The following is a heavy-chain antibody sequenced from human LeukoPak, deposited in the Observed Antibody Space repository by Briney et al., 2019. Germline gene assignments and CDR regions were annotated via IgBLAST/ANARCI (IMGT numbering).Heavy chain of an antibody. D-gene: IGHD5-12*01. CDR2: IYTSGST. J-gene: IGHJ4*02. V-gene: IGHV4-4*07. CDR3: AREGYSGYDYEDY. Sequence: SETLSLTCTLSGGSISRYYWSWIRQPARRGLEWIGRIYTSGSTNHNPPLKSRVTISVDTSKNHISLEQSYATAADTAVYDCAREGYSGYDYEDYWGQGTLVTVSS. CDR1: GGSISRYY.